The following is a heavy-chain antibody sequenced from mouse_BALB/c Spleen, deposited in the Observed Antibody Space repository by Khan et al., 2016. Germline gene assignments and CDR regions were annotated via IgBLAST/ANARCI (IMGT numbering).Heavy chain of an antibody. Sequence: VQLKQSGAELVKPGASVKLSCTASGFNIKDTYMHWVKQRPEPGLALNGRIDPANGNTKYDPKLQGKASITADTPSNTTTLQLRSLTYPITAVFYCASGTLYYALDYWGQGTSVTVSS. J-gene: IGHJ4*01. D-gene: IGHD4-1*01. CDR2: IDPANGNT. CDR1: GFNIKDTY. CDR3: ASGTLYYALDY. V-gene: IGHV14-3*02.